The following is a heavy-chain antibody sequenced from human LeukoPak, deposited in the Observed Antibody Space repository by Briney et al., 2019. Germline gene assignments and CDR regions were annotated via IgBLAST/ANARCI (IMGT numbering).Heavy chain of an antibody. J-gene: IGHJ4*02. CDR1: GFTFDDYG. V-gene: IGHV3-20*04. D-gene: IGHD3-10*01. CDR3: ASSWGGSYYLGFDY. Sequence: GGSLRLSCAASGFTFDDYGMSWVRQVPGKGLEWVFGINWNGGSTGYADSVKGRFTISRDNAKNSLYLQMNSLRAEDTALYYCASSWGGSYYLGFDYWGQGTLVTVPS. CDR2: INWNGGST.